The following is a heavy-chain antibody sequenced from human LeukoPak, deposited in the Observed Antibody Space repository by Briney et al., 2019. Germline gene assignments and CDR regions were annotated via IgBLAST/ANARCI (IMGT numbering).Heavy chain of an antibody. CDR1: GYSFTSYW. J-gene: IGHJ6*02. Sequence: KPGESLKISCKGSGYSFTSYWISWVRQMPGKGLEWMGRIDPSDSYTNYSPSFQGHVTISADKSISTAYLQWSSLKASDTAMYYCAFSMPGYQLQGSMDVWGQGTTVTVSS. CDR3: AFSMPGYQLQGSMDV. D-gene: IGHD2-2*01. V-gene: IGHV5-10-1*01. CDR2: IDPSDSYT.